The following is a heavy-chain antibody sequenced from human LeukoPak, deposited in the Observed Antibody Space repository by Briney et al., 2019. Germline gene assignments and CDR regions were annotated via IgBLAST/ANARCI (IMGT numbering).Heavy chain of an antibody. CDR3: AASGGAGVSFDF. D-gene: IGHD3-10*01. CDR1: GGSISNYY. CDR2: ISYTTST. V-gene: IGHV4-59*08. Sequence: SETLSLTCTVSGGSISNYYWSWIRQPPGKGREWIGYISYTTSTNYNPSLTSRVTISVDMSKHQISLKRTSVTAADTAVFYCAASGGAGVSFDFWGQGTAVTVSS. J-gene: IGHJ4*02.